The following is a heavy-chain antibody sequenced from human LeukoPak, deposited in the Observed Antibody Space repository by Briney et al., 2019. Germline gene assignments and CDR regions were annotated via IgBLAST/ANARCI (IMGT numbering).Heavy chain of an antibody. CDR2: IYSGGST. CDR3: ARDLSWGSLDY. J-gene: IGHJ4*02. Sequence: GGSLRLSCAASGFTVSSNYMSWVRQAPGKGLEWVSVIYSGGSTYYADSVRGRFTISRDNAKNSLYLQMNSLRAEDTAVYYCARDLSWGSLDYWGQGTLVTVSS. D-gene: IGHD7-27*01. V-gene: IGHV3-66*01. CDR1: GFTVSSNY.